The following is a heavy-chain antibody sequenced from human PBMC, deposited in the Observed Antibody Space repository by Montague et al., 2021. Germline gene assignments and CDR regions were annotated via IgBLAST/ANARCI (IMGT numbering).Heavy chain of an antibody. J-gene: IGHJ4*02. CDR2: IYDSGST. CDR3: ARSGGYCSGGRCDTFDY. V-gene: IGHV4-31*03. D-gene: IGHD2-15*01. CDR1: GGSIRSGGFY. Sequence: TLSLTCSVSGGSIRSGGFYWSWIRQHPGKGPEWIGSIYDSGSTNYNPSLKSRLTLSRDTSKNQVSLRLTSVTAAETAVYYCARSGGYCSGGRCDTFDYWGQGTLVTVSS.